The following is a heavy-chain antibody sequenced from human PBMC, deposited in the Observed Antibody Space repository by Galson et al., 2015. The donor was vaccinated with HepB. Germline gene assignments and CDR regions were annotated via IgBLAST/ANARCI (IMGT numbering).Heavy chain of an antibody. Sequence: SLRLSCAASGFAFSSYSMNWVRQSPGKGLEWISYISSSSSSLYYADSVKGRITISRDNAKNSVYLQMDSLRAEDTAAYYCARVRFLERLFYYYMDVWGEGTTVTVSS. CDR3: ARVRFLERLFYYYMDV. CDR1: GFAFSSYS. CDR2: ISSSSSSL. D-gene: IGHD3-3*01. V-gene: IGHV3-48*01. J-gene: IGHJ6*03.